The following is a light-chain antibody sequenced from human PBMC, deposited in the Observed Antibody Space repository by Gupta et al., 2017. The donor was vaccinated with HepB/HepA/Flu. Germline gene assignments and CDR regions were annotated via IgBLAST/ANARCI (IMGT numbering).Light chain of an antibody. CDR2: SNN. CDR1: SSNIGRNT. Sequence: QSVLTQPPSASGIPGQRVPISCSGSSSNIGRNTVNWYQQLPGTAPKLLIYSNNQRPSGVPDRFSGSKSGTAASLAISGLQSEDEADYYCAAWDDSLTVVFGGGTKLTVL. V-gene: IGLV1-44*01. J-gene: IGLJ2*01. CDR3: AAWDDSLTVV.